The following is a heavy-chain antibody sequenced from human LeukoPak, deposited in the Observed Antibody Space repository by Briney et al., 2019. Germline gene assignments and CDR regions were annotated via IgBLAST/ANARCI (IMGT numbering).Heavy chain of an antibody. J-gene: IGHJ6*03. CDR2: INHSGST. V-gene: IGHV4-34*01. CDR3: ARRGSITIFGVVSDYYYYMDV. Sequence: SETLSLTCAVYGGSFSGYYWSWIRQPPGKGLEWIGEINHSGSTNYNPSLKSRVTISVDTSKNQFSLKLSSVTAADTAVYYCARRGSITIFGVVSDYYYYMDVWGKGTTVTVS. CDR1: GGSFSGYY. D-gene: IGHD3-3*01.